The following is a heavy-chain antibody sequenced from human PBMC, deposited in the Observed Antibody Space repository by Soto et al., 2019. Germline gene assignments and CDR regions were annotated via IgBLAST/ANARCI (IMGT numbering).Heavy chain of an antibody. CDR3: ARPPGSGTLFAN. V-gene: IGHV5-51*01. J-gene: IGHJ4*02. CDR2: IYPGYSDI. CDR1: GYSFADSW. Sequence: EVQLVQSGAAVKKPGESLKISCQGSGYSFADSWIGWVRQVPGRGLEWVGIIYPGYSDIRYRPSFQGRVTISADKSVNTAYLQWSSLRASDTAIYYCARPPGSGTLFANWGQGTPVTVSS. D-gene: IGHD2-15*01.